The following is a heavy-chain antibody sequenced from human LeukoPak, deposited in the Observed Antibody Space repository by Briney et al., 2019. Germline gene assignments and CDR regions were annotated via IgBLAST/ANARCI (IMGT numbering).Heavy chain of an antibody. V-gene: IGHV4-59*12. CDR3: ARGQGTVTTH. CDR1: GDSTSDFY. J-gene: IGHJ4*02. Sequence: SETLSLTCSVSGDSTSDFYWNWIRQSPGKGLEWIGNIHDSGISNYNPSLKSRVTISLDTSKNQFSLKLSSVTAADTAVYYCARGQGTVTTHWGQGTLVTVSS. D-gene: IGHD4-17*01. CDR2: IHDSGIS.